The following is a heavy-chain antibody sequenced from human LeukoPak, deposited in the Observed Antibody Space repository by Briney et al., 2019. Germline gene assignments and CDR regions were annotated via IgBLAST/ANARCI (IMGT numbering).Heavy chain of an antibody. CDR3: VRDVGSSGWYD. V-gene: IGHV3-30*04. CDR1: GFTFSSYA. D-gene: IGHD6-19*01. Sequence: GGSLRLSCAASGFTFSSYAMHWVRQAPGKGLEWVAVISYDGSNKYYADSVKGRFTISRDNSKNTLYLQMNSLRAEDTAVYYCVRDVGSSGWYDWGQGTLVTVSS. CDR2: ISYDGSNK. J-gene: IGHJ4*02.